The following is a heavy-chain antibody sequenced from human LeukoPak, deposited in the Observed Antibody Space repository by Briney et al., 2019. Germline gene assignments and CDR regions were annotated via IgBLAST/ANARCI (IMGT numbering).Heavy chain of an antibody. CDR2: INPNSGGT. V-gene: IGHV1-2*02. CDR1: GYTFTGYY. CDR3: ARDQISEYYYDSSGYVRFDP. Sequence: ASVKVSCKASGYTFTGYYMHWVRQAPGQGLEWMGWINPNSGGTNYAQKFQGRVTMTRDTSISTAYMELSRLRSDDTAVYYCARDQISEYYYDSSGYVRFDPWGQGTLVTVSS. J-gene: IGHJ5*02. D-gene: IGHD3-22*01.